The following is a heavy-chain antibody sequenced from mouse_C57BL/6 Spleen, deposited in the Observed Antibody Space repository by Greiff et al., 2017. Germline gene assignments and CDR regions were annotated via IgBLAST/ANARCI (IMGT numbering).Heavy chain of an antibody. J-gene: IGHJ4*01. CDR3: ARDGYYYAMDY. D-gene: IGHD2-3*01. Sequence: VQLQQPGAELVKPGASVKMSCKASGYTFTSYWITWVKQRPGQGLGWIGDIYPGSGSTNYNEKFKSKATLTVDTSSSTAYMQLSSLTSEDSAVYYCARDGYYYAMDYWGQGTSVTVSS. CDR1: GYTFTSYW. CDR2: IYPGSGST. V-gene: IGHV1-55*01.